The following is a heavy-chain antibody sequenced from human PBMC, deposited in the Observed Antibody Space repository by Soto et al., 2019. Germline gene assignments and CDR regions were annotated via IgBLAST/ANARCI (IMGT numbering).Heavy chain of an antibody. D-gene: IGHD2-2*01. V-gene: IGHV4-39*01. CDR3: ARHHWSRANFDI. CDR2: IYYSGST. CDR1: GGSISSSSYY. Sequence: SETLSLTCTVSGGSISSSSYYWGWIRQPPGKGLEWIGSIYYSGSTYYNPSLKSRVTISVDTSKNQFSLKLSSVTAADTAVYYCARHHWSRANFDIWGQGTMVTVSS. J-gene: IGHJ3*02.